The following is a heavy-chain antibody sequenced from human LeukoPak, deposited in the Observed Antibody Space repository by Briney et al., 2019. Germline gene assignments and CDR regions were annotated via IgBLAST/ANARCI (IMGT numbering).Heavy chain of an antibody. D-gene: IGHD3-10*01. J-gene: IGHJ6*02. CDR2: TYYSGST. V-gene: IGHV4-59*01. CDR1: GGSISSYY. Sequence: PSETLSLTCTVSGGSISSYYWSWIRQPPGKGLEWIGYTYYSGSTNYNPSLKSRVTISVDTSKNQFSLKLSSVTAADTAVYYCARDIHTYYYGSGRASSVSYGMDVWGQGTTVTVSS. CDR3: ARDIHTYYYGSGRASSVSYGMDV.